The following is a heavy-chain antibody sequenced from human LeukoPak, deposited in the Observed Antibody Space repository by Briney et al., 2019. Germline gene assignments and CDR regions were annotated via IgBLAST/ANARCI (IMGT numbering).Heavy chain of an antibody. CDR2: IYYSGST. V-gene: IGHV4-61*08. CDR3: ARDFPDHYGSGTYAYDHYYSDV. J-gene: IGHJ6*03. D-gene: IGHD3-10*01. CDR1: GGSISSGGYS. Sequence: KPSETLSLTCAVSGGSISSGGYSWSWIRQPPGKGLEWIGYIYYSGSTNYNPSFKSRLTMSIDTSKMQFSLTLNSVTAADTAVYYCARDFPDHYGSGTYAYDHYYSDVWGKGTTVTISS.